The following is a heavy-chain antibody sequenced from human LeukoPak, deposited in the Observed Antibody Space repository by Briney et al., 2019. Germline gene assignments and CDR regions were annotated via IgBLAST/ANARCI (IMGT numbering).Heavy chain of an antibody. CDR3: ASKLFRKYDILIDY. Sequence: SVKVSCTASGGTFSSYAISWVRQAPGQGLEWMGRIIPIFGTANYAQKFQGRVTITTDESTSTAYMELSSLRSEDTAVYYCASKLFRKYDILIDYWGQGTLVTVS. CDR1: GGTFSSYA. D-gene: IGHD3-9*01. CDR2: IIPIFGTA. V-gene: IGHV1-69*05. J-gene: IGHJ4*02.